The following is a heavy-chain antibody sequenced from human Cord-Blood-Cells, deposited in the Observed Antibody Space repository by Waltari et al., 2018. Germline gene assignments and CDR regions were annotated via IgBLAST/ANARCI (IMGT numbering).Heavy chain of an antibody. V-gene: IGHV2-5*01. D-gene: IGHD3-22*01. CDR3: AHASSGYSVDY. Sequence: QITLKESGPTLVKPTQTLTLTCTFSGFSLSTRGVGVGWIRQPPGKALEWLALIYWNDDKRYSPSLKSRLTITKDTSKNQVVLTMTNMDPVDTATYYCAHASSGYSVDYWGQGTLVTVSS. CDR1: GFSLSTRGVG. CDR2: IYWNDDK. J-gene: IGHJ4*02.